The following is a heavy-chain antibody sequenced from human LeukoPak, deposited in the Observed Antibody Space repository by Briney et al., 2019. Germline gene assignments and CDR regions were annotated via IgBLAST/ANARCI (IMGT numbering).Heavy chain of an antibody. CDR2: INPSGGST. J-gene: IGHJ4*02. CDR1: GYSFTSYY. CDR3: GRRGYSYDLSY. D-gene: IGHD5-18*01. V-gene: IGHV1-46*01. Sequence: ASVKVSCKASGYSFTSYYIHWVRQAPGQGLEWMGIINPSGGSTTYAQRFQGRVTMTRDTSTSTVYMELSSLRSEDTAVYYCGRRGYSYDLSYWGREPWSPSP.